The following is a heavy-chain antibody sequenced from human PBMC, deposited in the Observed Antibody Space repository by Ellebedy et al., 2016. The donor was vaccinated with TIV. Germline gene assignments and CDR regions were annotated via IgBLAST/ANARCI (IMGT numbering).Heavy chain of an antibody. CDR1: GGTFSSYA. CDR2: INPNNGGT. J-gene: IGHJ4*02. V-gene: IGHV1-2*02. D-gene: IGHD5-12*01. Sequence: ASVKVSCXASGGTFSSYAINWVRQAPGQGLEWMGWINPNNGGTNSAQKFQGRVTMTRDASISTAYMELSRLRSDDTAVYYCVTRGYSGYDYFDYWGQGTLVTVSS. CDR3: VTRGYSGYDYFDY.